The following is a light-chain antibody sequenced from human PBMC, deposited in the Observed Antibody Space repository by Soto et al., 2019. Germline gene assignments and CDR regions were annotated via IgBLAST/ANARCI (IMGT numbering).Light chain of an antibody. V-gene: IGKV1-5*03. CDR3: QQYNTHSYT. J-gene: IGKJ2*01. CDR2: KAS. Sequence: DVQMTQSPSTLSASVGDTVTITCRASQGISNWLAWYQQKPGKAPKLLIYKASNLENGVPSRFSGSGSGTEFTLTISSLQSDDFATYFCQQYNTHSYTFGQGTKLAIK. CDR1: QGISNW.